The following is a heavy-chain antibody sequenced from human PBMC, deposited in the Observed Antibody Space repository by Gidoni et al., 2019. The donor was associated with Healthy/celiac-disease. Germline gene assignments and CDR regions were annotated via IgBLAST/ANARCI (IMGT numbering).Heavy chain of an antibody. CDR1: GFTFSSYG. Sequence: QVQLVESGGGVVQPGRSLRLSCAASGFTFSSYGMHWVRQAPVKGLEWVAVISYDGSNKYYADSVKGRFTISRDNSKNTLYLQMNSLRAEDTAVYYCARDHRYSSGWYYFDYWGQGTLVTVSS. J-gene: IGHJ4*02. D-gene: IGHD6-19*01. CDR3: ARDHRYSSGWYYFDY. V-gene: IGHV3-30*03. CDR2: ISYDGSNK.